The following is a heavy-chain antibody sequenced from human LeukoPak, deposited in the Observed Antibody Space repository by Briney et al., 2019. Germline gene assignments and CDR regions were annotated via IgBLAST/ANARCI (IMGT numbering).Heavy chain of an antibody. J-gene: IGHJ5*02. CDR2: IKLDGGEK. Sequence: GGSLRLSCAASGFTFSNHWMNWVRQAPGKGLEWVANIKLDGGEKYYVDSVKGRFTISRDNAKNSLYLQMNSLRAEDTAVYYCASSMYYYDSSAWFDPWGQGTLVTVSS. CDR1: GFTFSNHW. D-gene: IGHD3-22*01. V-gene: IGHV3-7*01. CDR3: ASSMYYYDSSAWFDP.